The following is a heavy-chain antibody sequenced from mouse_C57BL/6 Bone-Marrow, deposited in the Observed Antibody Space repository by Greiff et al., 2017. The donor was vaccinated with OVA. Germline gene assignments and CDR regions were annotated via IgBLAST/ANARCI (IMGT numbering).Heavy chain of an antibody. V-gene: IGHV5-16*02. D-gene: IGHD2-2*01. J-gene: IGHJ3*01. CDR3: AKGLRRRAY. CDR1: GFTFSDYY. CDR2: INYDGSST. Sequence: EVNVVESEGGLVQPGSSMKLSCTASGFTFSDYYMAWVRQVPEKGLEWVANINYDGSSTYYLDSLKSRFIISRDNAKNILYLQMNSLQTDDTAMYYCAKGLRRRAYWGQGTLVTVSA.